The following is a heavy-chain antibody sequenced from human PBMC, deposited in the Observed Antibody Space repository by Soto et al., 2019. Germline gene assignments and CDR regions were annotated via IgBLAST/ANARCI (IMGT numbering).Heavy chain of an antibody. D-gene: IGHD1-7*01. CDR2: IYRTGST. CDR3: ASRDPGTSVDY. CDR1: GGSFTSNNW. Sequence: KPSETLSLTCAVSGGSFTSNNWWTWVRQPPGQGLEWIGEIYRTGSTNYNPSLESRVTISLDKSENQFSLKVTSLTAADTAVYYCASRDPGTSVDYWGQGTLVTSPQ. J-gene: IGHJ4*02. V-gene: IGHV4-4*02.